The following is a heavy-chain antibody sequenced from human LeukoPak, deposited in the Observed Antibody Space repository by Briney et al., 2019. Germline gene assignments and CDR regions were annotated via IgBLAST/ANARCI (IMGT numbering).Heavy chain of an antibody. D-gene: IGHD6-13*01. V-gene: IGHV3-7*03. CDR3: ARDSSRIAAAGYVDY. J-gene: IGHJ4*02. Sequence: GGSLRLSCEGSAFIFSGHWMNWVRQTPGKGLEWVASIKEDGSERQYVDSVKGRFSISRDNTKGSLFLQLNSLRAEDTAVYYCARDSSRIAAAGYVDYWGQGTLVTVSS. CDR2: IKEDGSER. CDR1: AFIFSGHW.